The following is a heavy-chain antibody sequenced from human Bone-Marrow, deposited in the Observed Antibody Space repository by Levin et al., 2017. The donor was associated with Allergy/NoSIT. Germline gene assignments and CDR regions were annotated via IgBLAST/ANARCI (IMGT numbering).Heavy chain of an antibody. J-gene: IGHJ4*02. CDR2: IYNTGST. D-gene: IGHD3-22*01. CDR3: ARGYDSGGYYSSLDY. Sequence: LRLSCTVSGGSINSGDYFWSWIRQPPGKGLEWIGYIYNTGSTYYNPSLKTRVTISVDTSKNQFSLKLSSVTAADTALYYCARGYDSGGYYSSLDYWGQGTLVTVSS. CDR1: GGSINSGDYF. V-gene: IGHV4-30-4*01.